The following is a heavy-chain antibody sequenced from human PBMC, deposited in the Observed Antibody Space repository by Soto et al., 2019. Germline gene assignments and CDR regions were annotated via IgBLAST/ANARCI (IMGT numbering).Heavy chain of an antibody. CDR3: ARLTTVVTYYFDY. D-gene: IGHD4-17*01. V-gene: IGHV4-39*01. Sequence: SETLSLTCTVSGGSISSSSYYWGWIRQPPGKGLEWIGSIYYSGSTYYNPSLKSRVTISVDTSKNQFSLKLSSVTAADTAVYYCARLTTVVTYYFDYWGQGTLVTV. J-gene: IGHJ4*02. CDR2: IYYSGST. CDR1: GGSISSSSYY.